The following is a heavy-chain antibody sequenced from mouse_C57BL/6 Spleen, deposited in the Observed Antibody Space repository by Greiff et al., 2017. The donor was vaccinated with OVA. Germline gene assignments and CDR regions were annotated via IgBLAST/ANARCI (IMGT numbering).Heavy chain of an antibody. CDR1: GYTFTDYY. CDR2: INPNNGGT. J-gene: IGHJ2*01. D-gene: IGHD2-3*01. CDR3: ARLWLLDY. V-gene: IGHV1-26*01. Sequence: VQLQQSGPELVKPGASVKISCKASGYTFTDYYMNWVKQSHGKSLEWIGDINPNNGGTSYNQKFKGKATLTVDKSSSTAYMELRSLTSEDSAVYYCARLWLLDYWGQGTTLTVSS.